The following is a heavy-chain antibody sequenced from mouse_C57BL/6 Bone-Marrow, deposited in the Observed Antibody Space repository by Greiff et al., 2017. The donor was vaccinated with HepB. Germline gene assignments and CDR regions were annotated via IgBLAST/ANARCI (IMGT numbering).Heavy chain of an antibody. CDR3: ARRPSAVGRY. Sequence: QVQLQQPGAELVKPGASVKLSCQASGYTFTSYWMHWVKQRPGQGLEWIGMIHPNSGSTNYNEKFKSKATLTVDKSSSTAYMQSSSLTSEDSAVYYCARRPSAVGRYWSQGTTLTDSS. J-gene: IGHJ2*01. V-gene: IGHV1-64*01. CDR1: GYTFTSYW. CDR2: IHPNSGST. D-gene: IGHD6-1*01.